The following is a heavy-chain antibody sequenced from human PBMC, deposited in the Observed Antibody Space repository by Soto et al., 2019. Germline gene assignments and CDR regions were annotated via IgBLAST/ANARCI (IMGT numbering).Heavy chain of an antibody. Sequence: EVKLVESGGGLVQPGGSLRLSCAAPGFTFSDHYMDWVRQAPGQGLECVARSLKKGRSYIGDDASSVEGSFTISRDVLKTSLSQQMYSPETYDTDVYYCVRDAMRWSVDHWGQGILVTVSS. D-gene: IGHD2-15*01. V-gene: IGHV3-72*01. CDR1: GFTFSDHY. J-gene: IGHJ4*02. CDR2: SLKKGRSYIG. CDR3: VRDAMRWSVDH.